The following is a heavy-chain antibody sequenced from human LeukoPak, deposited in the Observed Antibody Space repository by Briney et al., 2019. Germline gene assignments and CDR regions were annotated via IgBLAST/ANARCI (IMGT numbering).Heavy chain of an antibody. CDR2: IIPILGIA. CDR1: GGTFSSYA. D-gene: IGHD6-19*01. CDR3: ARDVAVAGTSRRGFGY. Sequence: GASVKVSCKASGGTFSSYAISWVRQAPGQGLEWMGRIIPILGIANYAQKFQGRVTITADKSTSTAYMELSSLRSEDTAVYYCARDVAVAGTSRRGFGYWGQGTLVTVSS. J-gene: IGHJ4*02. V-gene: IGHV1-69*04.